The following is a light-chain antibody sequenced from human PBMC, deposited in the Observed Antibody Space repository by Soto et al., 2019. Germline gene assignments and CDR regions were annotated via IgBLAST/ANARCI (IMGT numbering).Light chain of an antibody. CDR3: QQYYSTPYT. V-gene: IGKV4-1*01. J-gene: IGKJ2*01. Sequence: DIVMTQSPASLAVSLCERATINCKSSQSVLYSSNNKKYLAWYQQKPGQPPKLLFYWASTRESGVPDRFSGSGSGTDFTLTISSLQAEDVAVYYCQQYYSTPYTFGQGTKLEIK. CDR1: QSVLYSSNNKKY. CDR2: WAS.